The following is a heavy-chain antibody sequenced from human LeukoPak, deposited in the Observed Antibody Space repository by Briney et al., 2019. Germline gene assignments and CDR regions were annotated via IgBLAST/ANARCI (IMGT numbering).Heavy chain of an antibody. D-gene: IGHD3-22*01. J-gene: IGHJ3*02. CDR2: IYPGGSDS. CDR3: ARLENYYYDSSGPKEDDAFDI. Sequence: GESLKISCKGSGYSFTRYWIGWVRQMPGRGVESIGIIYPGGSDSRYSPSFRGQVTISADKSISTAYLQWSSLKASDTAMYYCARLENYYYDSSGPKEDDAFDIWGQGTMVTVSS. V-gene: IGHV5-51*01. CDR1: GYSFTRYW.